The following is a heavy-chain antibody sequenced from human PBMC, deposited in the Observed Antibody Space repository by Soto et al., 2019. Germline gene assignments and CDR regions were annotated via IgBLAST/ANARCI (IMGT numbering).Heavy chain of an antibody. Sequence: QVQLQESGPGLVKPSETLSLTCTVSGGSISSYYWSWIRQPPGKGLEWIGYIYYSGSTNYNPSLKSRVTISVDTSKNQFSLKLSSVTAADTAVYYCARHRVGSPIDYWGQGTLVTVSS. J-gene: IGHJ4*02. CDR1: GGSISSYY. CDR2: IYYSGST. CDR3: ARHRVGSPIDY. D-gene: IGHD3-16*02. V-gene: IGHV4-59*01.